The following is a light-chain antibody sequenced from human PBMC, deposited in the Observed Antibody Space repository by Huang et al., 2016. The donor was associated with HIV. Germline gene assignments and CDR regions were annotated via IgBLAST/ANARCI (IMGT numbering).Light chain of an antibody. V-gene: IGKV3-11*01. CDR2: DSS. J-gene: IGKJ4*01. CDR1: QNIDTY. Sequence: EIVLTQSPVTLSMSPGQRATLSCRASQNIDTYLAWYQQKPGQAPRLLIYDSSNRATGIPARFSGSGSRTDFTLTISSLEPDDFVVYFCQQRSSWPLTFGGGTTIEIK. CDR3: QQRSSWPLT.